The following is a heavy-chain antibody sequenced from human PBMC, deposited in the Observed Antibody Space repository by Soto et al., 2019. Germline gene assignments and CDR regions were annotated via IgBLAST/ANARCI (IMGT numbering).Heavy chain of an antibody. CDR3: ARLRRAWGDAFDL. Sequence: VQLVQSGADVKKPGSSVKVSCKTSGGSFGSSAISWVRQAPAQGLEWMGEIIPVFDKANYAQNFQGRLTITADELTGTVFMELSSLRSEDTAVYFCARLRRAWGDAFDLWGLGTFVTVSS. CDR1: GGSFGSSA. CDR2: IIPVFDKA. V-gene: IGHV1-69*01. J-gene: IGHJ3*01. D-gene: IGHD3-16*01.